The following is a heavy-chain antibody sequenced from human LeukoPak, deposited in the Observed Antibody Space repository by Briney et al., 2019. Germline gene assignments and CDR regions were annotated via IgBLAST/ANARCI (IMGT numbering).Heavy chain of an antibody. Sequence: PGGSLRLPWPPSGFTFGSYWLSGVRQAPGRGRKGVANIKQDGSEKYYVDSVKGRFTISRDNAKNSLYLQMNSLRAEDTAVYYCARAQYSGYAGGSGPKTPIGYWGQGTLVTVSS. V-gene: IGHV3-7*01. CDR1: GFTFGSYW. J-gene: IGHJ4*02. CDR2: IKQDGSEK. CDR3: ARAQYSGYAGGSGPKTPIGY. D-gene: IGHD5-12*01.